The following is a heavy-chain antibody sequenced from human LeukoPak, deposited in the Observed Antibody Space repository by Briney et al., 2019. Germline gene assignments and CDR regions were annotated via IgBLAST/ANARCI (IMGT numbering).Heavy chain of an antibody. CDR1: GFTFSSYG. CDR2: IRYDGSNK. J-gene: IGHJ6*03. Sequence: GGSLRLSCAASGFTFSSYGMHWVRQAPGKGLEWVAFIRYDGSNKYYADSVKGRFTISRDNSKNTLYLQMNSLRAEDTAVYYCAKVSGSSPRYYYMDVWGKGTTVTVSS. CDR3: AKVSGSSPRYYYMDV. V-gene: IGHV3-30*02. D-gene: IGHD6-6*01.